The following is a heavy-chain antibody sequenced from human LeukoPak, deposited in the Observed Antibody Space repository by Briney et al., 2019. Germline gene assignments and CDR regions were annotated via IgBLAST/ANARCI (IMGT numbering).Heavy chain of an antibody. V-gene: IGHV5-51*01. D-gene: IGHD3-22*01. CDR2: IYPGDSDT. CDR3: ARREYYYDSSGYPGAYFDY. CDR1: GYSFTSYW. J-gene: IGHJ4*02. Sequence: GESLKISRKGSGYSFTSYWIGWVRQMPGKGLEWMGIIYPGDSDTRYSPSFQGQVTISADKSISTAYLQWSSLKASDTAMYYCARREYYYDSSGYPGAYFDYWGQGTLSPSPQ.